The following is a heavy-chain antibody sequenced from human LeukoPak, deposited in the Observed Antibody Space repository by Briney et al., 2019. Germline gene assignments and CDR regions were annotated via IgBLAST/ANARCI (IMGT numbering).Heavy chain of an antibody. CDR1: GFTFDDYA. CDR2: ISWNSGSI. D-gene: IGHD3-22*01. V-gene: IGHV3-9*03. CDR3: AKGGSGYYYINWFDP. Sequence: GGSLRLSCAASGFTFDDYAMHWVRQAPGKGLEWVSGISWNSGSIGYADSVKGRFTISRDNAKNSLYLQMNSLRAEDMALYYCAKGGSGYYYINWFDPWGQGTLVTVSS. J-gene: IGHJ5*02.